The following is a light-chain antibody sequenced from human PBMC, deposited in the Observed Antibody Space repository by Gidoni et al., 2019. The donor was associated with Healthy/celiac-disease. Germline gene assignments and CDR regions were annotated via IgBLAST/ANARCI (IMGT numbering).Light chain of an antibody. V-gene: IGLV2-14*01. CDR2: EVS. Sequence: QSALTQPASVSGSPGQSITLSCTGTSSDVGGYNYVSWYQQHPGKAPKLMIYEVSNRPSGVSNRFSGSKSGNTASLTIPGLQAEDEADYYCSSYTSSSVVFGGGTKLTVL. CDR3: SSYTSSSVV. CDR1: SSDVGGYNY. J-gene: IGLJ2*01.